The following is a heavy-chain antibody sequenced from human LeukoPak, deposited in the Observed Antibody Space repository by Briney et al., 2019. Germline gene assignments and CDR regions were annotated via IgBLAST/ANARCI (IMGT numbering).Heavy chain of an antibody. J-gene: IGHJ4*02. Sequence: SETLSLTCTVSGGSISSSSYYWGWIRQPPGKGLEWIGSIYYSGSTYCNPSLKSRVTISVDTSKNQFSLKLSSVTAADTAVYYCARHANIAVAGTGVFDYWGQGTLVTVSS. V-gene: IGHV4-39*01. CDR3: ARHANIAVAGTGVFDY. CDR2: IYYSGST. D-gene: IGHD6-19*01. CDR1: GGSISSSSYY.